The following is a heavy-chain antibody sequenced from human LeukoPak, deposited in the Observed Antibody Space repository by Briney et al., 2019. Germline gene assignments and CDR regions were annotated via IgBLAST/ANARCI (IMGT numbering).Heavy chain of an antibody. V-gene: IGHV4-34*01. CDR1: VGSFSGYY. CDR2: INHSGST. J-gene: IGHJ6*03. D-gene: IGHD3-10*01. Sequence: SETLSLTCAVYVGSFSGYYWSWIRQPPGKGLEWIGEINHSGSTNYNSSLKSRVTISVDTSKNQFSLKLSSVTAADTTVYYCARGYYGSGSHCCHMDVWGKGTTITVS. CDR3: ARGYYGSGSHCCHMDV.